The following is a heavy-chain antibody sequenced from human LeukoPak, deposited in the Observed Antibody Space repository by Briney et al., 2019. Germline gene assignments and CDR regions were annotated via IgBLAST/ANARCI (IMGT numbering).Heavy chain of an antibody. Sequence: SVRVSCKASGGTFSSYAISWVRQAPGQGLEWMGRIIPIFGTANYAQKFQGRVTITTDESTSTAYMELSSLRSEDTAVYYCAREGYNWSHFDYWGQGTLVTVSS. CDR3: AREGYNWSHFDY. V-gene: IGHV1-69*05. CDR2: IIPIFGTA. D-gene: IGHD1-20*01. J-gene: IGHJ4*02. CDR1: GGTFSSYA.